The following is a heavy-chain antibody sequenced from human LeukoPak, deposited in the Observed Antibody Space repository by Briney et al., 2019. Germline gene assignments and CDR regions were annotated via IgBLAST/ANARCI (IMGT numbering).Heavy chain of an antibody. D-gene: IGHD6-6*01. V-gene: IGHV4-39*07. CDR3: ARVRFLAARPALFDY. CDR2: IYYSGNT. J-gene: IGHJ4*02. CDR1: GVSISSSNSY. Sequence: SETLSLTCTVSGVSISSSNSYWGWIRQPPGKGLEWIGSIYYSGNTYYNASLKSRVTISVDTSKNQFSLKLSSVTAADTAVYYCARVRFLAARPALFDYWGQGTLVTVSS.